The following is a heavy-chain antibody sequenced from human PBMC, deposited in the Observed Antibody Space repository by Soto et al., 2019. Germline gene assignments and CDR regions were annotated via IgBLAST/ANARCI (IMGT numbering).Heavy chain of an antibody. Sequence: SETLSLTCTVPGGSIRSGGYYWSWVRQNPRRGLEWIGNIYYSGNTYYNPSLKSRLTISVDTSKNQFSLNLSSVTAADTAVYYCARDRLMATAGTARHYFGLDVWGQGTTVTVSS. V-gene: IGHV4-31*03. CDR1: GGSIRSGGYY. D-gene: IGHD5-18*01. CDR2: IYYSGNT. J-gene: IGHJ6*02. CDR3: ARDRLMATAGTARHYFGLDV.